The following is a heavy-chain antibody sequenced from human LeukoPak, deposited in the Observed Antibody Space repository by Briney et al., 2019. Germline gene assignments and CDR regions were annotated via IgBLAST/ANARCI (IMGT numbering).Heavy chain of an antibody. D-gene: IGHD2-21*01. CDR3: ARDHGHKSVDY. V-gene: IGHV1-18*01. CDR1: GYTFSSYG. CDR2: ISVYNGNT. Sequence: GASVKVSCKASGYTFSSYGISWLRQAPAQGLEWMGWISVYNGNTNYAQKFQGRVTMTTDTSTSTLYMEVRSLRSDDTAVYYCARDHGHKSVDYWGQGTLVTVSS. J-gene: IGHJ4*02.